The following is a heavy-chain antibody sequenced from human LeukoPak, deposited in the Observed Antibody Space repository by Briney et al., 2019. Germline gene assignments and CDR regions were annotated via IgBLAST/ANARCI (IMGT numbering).Heavy chain of an antibody. D-gene: IGHD1-26*01. CDR1: GYKFISYG. CDR3: AKAPFSGSYYGPAYFDY. V-gene: IGHV1-18*01. Sequence: ASVKVSCKASGYKFISYGISWVRQAPGQGLEWMGWIRPYNGNTNYAQKLQGRVTMTTDTSTSTAYMELRSLRSDDTAVYYCAKAPFSGSYYGPAYFDYWGQGTLVTVSS. J-gene: IGHJ4*02. CDR2: IRPYNGNT.